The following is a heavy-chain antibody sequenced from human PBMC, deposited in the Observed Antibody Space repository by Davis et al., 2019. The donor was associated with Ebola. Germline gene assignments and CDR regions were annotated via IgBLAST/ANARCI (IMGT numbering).Heavy chain of an antibody. CDR1: GFTFSSYS. D-gene: IGHD3-22*01. J-gene: IGHJ5*02. V-gene: IGHV3-21*01. Sequence: GESLKISCAASGFTFSSYSMNWVRQAPGKGLEWVSSISISSSYIYYADSVKGRFTISRDNAKNSLYLQMNSLRDEDTAVYYCARGETMIVGRWFDPWGQGTLVTVSS. CDR2: ISISSSYI. CDR3: ARGETMIVGRWFDP.